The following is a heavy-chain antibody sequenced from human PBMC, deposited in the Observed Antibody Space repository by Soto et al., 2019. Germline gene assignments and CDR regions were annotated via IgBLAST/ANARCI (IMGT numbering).Heavy chain of an antibody. J-gene: IGHJ3*02. D-gene: IGHD2-8*01. V-gene: IGHV3-23*01. CDR3: AKDQSADIVLMVYALGDAFDI. CDR1: GFTVSSYA. CDR2: ISGSGGRK. Sequence: GASLTLSSAASGFTVSSYAMTWFHHAARKWLYWISAISGSGGRKYYADSVKGRFTISRDNSKNTLYLQMNSLRAEDTAVYYCAKDQSADIVLMVYALGDAFDIWGQGTMVTVSS.